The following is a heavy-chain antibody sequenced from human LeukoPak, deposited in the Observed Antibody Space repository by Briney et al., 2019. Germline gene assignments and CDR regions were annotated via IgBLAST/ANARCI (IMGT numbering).Heavy chain of an antibody. D-gene: IGHD3-10*01. CDR2: ISTSGTGP. Sequence: GGSLRLSCAATGFTFSSCSMSWVRQAPGKGLELVSAISTSGTGPQYADSVKGRFTISRDNSRDTLFLQMNTLGAEDTAVYFCARHYYGSGTYLDSWGQGTLVTVSS. CDR1: GFTFSSCS. CDR3: ARHYYGSGTYLDS. V-gene: IGHV3-23*01. J-gene: IGHJ4*02.